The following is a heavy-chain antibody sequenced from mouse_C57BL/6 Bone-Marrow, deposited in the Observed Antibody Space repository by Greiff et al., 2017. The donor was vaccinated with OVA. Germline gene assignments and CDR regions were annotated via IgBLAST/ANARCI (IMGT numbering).Heavy chain of an antibody. J-gene: IGHJ4*01. Sequence: QVQLQQPGAELVMPGASVKLSCKASGYTFTSYWMHWVKQRPGQGLEWIGEIDPSDSYTNYNQKFKGKSTLTVDKYSSTAYMQLSSLTSEDSAVYYCAREATFYYAMDYWGQGTSVTVSS. CDR2: IDPSDSYT. CDR1: GYTFTSYW. CDR3: AREATFYYAMDY. D-gene: IGHD3-2*02. V-gene: IGHV1-69*01.